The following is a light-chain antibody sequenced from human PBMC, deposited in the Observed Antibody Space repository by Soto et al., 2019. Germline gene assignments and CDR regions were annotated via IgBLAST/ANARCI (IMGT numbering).Light chain of an antibody. V-gene: IGLV2-14*03. CDR1: SSDVGGYKY. CDR3: SSYTSSSTRV. CDR2: DIR. J-gene: IGLJ1*01. Sequence: QSALTQPASVSGSPGQSITISCTGTSSDVGGYKYVSWYQQHPGKAPKLMIYDIRNRPSGVSNRFSGSKSGNTASLTISGHQAEDEADYYCSSYTSSSTRVFGPGTKLTVL.